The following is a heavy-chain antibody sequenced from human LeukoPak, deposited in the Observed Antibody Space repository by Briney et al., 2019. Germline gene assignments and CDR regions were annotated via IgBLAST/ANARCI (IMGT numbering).Heavy chain of an antibody. CDR2: IYYSGST. CDR3: AREEPEGSGSYRFSY. J-gene: IGHJ4*02. CDR1: GGSISSYY. V-gene: IGHV4-59*01. D-gene: IGHD3-10*01. Sequence: SETLSLTCTVSGGSISSYYWSWIRQPPGKGLEGIGYIYYSGSTNYNPSLKSRVTISVDTSKNQFSLKLSSVTAADTAVYYCAREEPEGSGSYRFSYWGQGTLVTVSS.